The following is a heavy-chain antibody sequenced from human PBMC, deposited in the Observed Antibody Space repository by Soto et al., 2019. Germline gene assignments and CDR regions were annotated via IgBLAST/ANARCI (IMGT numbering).Heavy chain of an antibody. CDR3: ARGAARPGS. CDR1: GGSFSGYY. J-gene: IGHJ4*02. D-gene: IGHD6-6*01. V-gene: IGHV4-34*01. CDR2: INHSGST. Sequence: PSETLSLTCAVYGGSFSGYYWSWIRQPPGKGLEWIGEINHSGSTNYNPSLKSRVTISVDTSKNQFSLKLSSVTAADTAVYYCARGAARPGSWGQGTLVTVSS.